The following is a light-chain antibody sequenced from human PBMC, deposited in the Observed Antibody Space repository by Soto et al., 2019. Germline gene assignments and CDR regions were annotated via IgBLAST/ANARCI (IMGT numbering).Light chain of an antibody. CDR3: CSYTSSDTQGV. J-gene: IGLJ3*02. CDR1: SSDVGSYDY. V-gene: IGLV2-11*01. CDR2: NVN. Sequence: QSALIQPPSVSGSPGQSVTISCTGTSSDVGSYDYVSWYQQHPGTVPKPMIYNVNTQPSGVPDRFSGSKSGNTASMTISGLQAEDEVDYYGCSYTSSDTQGVFGGGTQLTVL.